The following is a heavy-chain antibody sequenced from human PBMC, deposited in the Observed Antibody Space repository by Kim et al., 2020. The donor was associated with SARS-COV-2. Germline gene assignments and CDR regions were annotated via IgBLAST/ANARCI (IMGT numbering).Heavy chain of an antibody. CDR3: ARRPSMKGGGWFDY. J-gene: IGHJ4*02. Sequence: SETLSLTCTVSGGSISSSSYYWGWIRQPPGKGLEWIGSIYYSGSTYYNPSLKSRVTISVDTSKNQFSLKLSSVTAADTAVYYCARRPSMKGGGWFDYWGQGTLVTVSS. V-gene: IGHV4-39*01. CDR1: GGSISSSSYY. CDR2: IYYSGST. D-gene: IGHD3-16*01.